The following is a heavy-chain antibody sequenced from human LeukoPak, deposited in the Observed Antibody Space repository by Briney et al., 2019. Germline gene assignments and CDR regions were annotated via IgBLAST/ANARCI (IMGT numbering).Heavy chain of an antibody. Sequence: GGPLRLSCAASGFTFSSYWMHWVRQAPGKGLVWVSRINSDGSSTSYADSVKGRFTISRDNAKNTLYLQMNSLRAEDTAVYYCARADYYDSSGYCIDYWGQGTLVTVSS. V-gene: IGHV3-74*01. CDR2: INSDGSST. J-gene: IGHJ4*02. CDR1: GFTFSSYW. CDR3: ARADYYDSSGYCIDY. D-gene: IGHD3-22*01.